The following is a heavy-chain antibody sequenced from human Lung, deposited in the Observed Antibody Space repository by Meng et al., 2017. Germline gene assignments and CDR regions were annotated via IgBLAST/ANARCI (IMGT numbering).Heavy chain of an antibody. Sequence: VQLVQAGAEVKKPGAPVKGSCKASGSTFPDYWLHWVRRAPGQGLEWMGRINPKSGDTHYAQRFQGRVTMTGDTSISTAYMELSGLRSDDTAMYYCARDEDISAAGKLFGDYWGQGTLVTVSS. CDR1: GSTFPDYW. J-gene: IGHJ4*02. CDR2: INPKSGDT. V-gene: IGHV1-2*06. D-gene: IGHD6-13*01. CDR3: ARDEDISAAGKLFGDY.